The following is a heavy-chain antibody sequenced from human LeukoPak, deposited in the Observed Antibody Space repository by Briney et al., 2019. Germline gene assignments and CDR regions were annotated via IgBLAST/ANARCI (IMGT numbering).Heavy chain of an antibody. D-gene: IGHD2-15*01. V-gene: IGHV3-21*01. Sequence: GGSLGLSCAASGFTFSSYSMNWVRQAPGKGLEWVSSISSSSSYIYYADSVKGRFTISRDNAKNSLYLQMNSLRAEDTAVYYCARDVNPRWGVVVVAATRPYWGQGTLVTVSS. J-gene: IGHJ4*02. CDR3: ARDVNPRWGVVVVAATRPY. CDR1: GFTFSSYS. CDR2: ISSSSSYI.